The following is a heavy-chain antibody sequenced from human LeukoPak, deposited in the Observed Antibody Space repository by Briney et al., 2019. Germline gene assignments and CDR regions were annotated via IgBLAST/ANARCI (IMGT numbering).Heavy chain of an antibody. D-gene: IGHD4-23*01. CDR1: GGSISSTSYY. CDR2: VYYSGRT. CDR3: ARALSVVTSCFDY. V-gene: IGHV4-39*01. Sequence: SETLSLTWTVSGGSISSTSYYWGWIRQPPGKGLEWIGSVYYSGRTYYNPSLKSRVIISVDTSKNQFSLKLTSVTAADTAVYYCARALSVVTSCFDYWGQGTLVTVSS. J-gene: IGHJ4*02.